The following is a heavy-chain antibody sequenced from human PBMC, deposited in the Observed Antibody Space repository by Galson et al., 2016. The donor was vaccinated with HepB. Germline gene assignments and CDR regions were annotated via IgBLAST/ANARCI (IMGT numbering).Heavy chain of an antibody. Sequence: SVKVSCKASGYTFTSYAINWVRQAPGQGLEWMGWINTNTGNPTYGQGFTGRFVFSLDTSVRTAYLQISSLKAEDTAVYYCARDRDIMEIWNGYRSPPEYWGQGTLVTVSS. CDR3: ARDRDIMEIWNGYRSPPEY. D-gene: IGHD3-3*01. CDR2: INTNTGNP. J-gene: IGHJ4*02. V-gene: IGHV7-4-1*02. CDR1: GYTFTSYA.